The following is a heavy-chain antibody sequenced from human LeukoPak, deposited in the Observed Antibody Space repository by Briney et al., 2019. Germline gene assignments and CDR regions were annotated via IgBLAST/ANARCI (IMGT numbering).Heavy chain of an antibody. V-gene: IGHV3-23*01. J-gene: IGHJ2*01. Sequence: SGGSLRLSCAASGFTFTIYAMTWVRQPPGKGLEWVSTITNSGDSTYYADSVKGRFTISRDNSKNTLYLQMNSLRAEDTAVYYCAKGKGGDYYNWYFDLWGRGTLVTVSS. CDR2: ITNSGDST. CDR3: AKGKGGDYYNWYFDL. CDR1: GFTFTIYA. D-gene: IGHD1-26*01.